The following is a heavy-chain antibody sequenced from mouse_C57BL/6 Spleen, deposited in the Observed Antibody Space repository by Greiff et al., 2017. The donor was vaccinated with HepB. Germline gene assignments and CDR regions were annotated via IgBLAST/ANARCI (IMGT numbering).Heavy chain of an antibody. V-gene: IGHV5-16*01. CDR3: ARYEYDVDYAMDY. CDR2: INYDGSST. J-gene: IGHJ4*01. Sequence: EVKVVESEGGLVQPGSSMKLSCTASGFTFSDYYMAWVRQVPEKGLEWVANINYDGSSTDYLDSLKSRFIISRDNAKNILYRQMSSLKSEDTATYYCARYEYDVDYAMDYWGQGTSVTVSS. D-gene: IGHD2-4*01. CDR1: GFTFSDYY.